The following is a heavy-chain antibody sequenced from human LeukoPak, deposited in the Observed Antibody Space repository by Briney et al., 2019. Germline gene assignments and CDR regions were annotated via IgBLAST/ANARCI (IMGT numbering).Heavy chain of an antibody. V-gene: IGHV1-3*01. J-gene: IGHJ4*02. CDR3: ARADDSSGYTFDY. D-gene: IGHD3-22*01. CDR2: INAGNGNT. CDR1: GYTFTSYA. Sequence: ASVKVSCKASGYTFTSYAMHWVRQAPGQRLEWMGWINAGNGNTKYSQKFQGRVTITRDTSASTAYMELSSLRSEDTAVYYCARADDSSGYTFDYWGQGTLVTVSS.